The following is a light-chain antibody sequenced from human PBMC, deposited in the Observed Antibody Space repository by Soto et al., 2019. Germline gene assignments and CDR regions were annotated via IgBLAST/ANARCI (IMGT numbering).Light chain of an antibody. CDR3: LQYASSPRT. V-gene: IGKV3-20*01. CDR2: GVS. J-gene: IGKJ1*01. Sequence: DIVLTQSPGTLSLSPGDRATVSCRTSESVSSFLAWYQLKPGQAPRLLMYGVSSRANGIPDRFSGSGSGTDFTLTISRLEPEDFAVYYCLQYASSPRTFGQGTKVEV. CDR1: ESVSSF.